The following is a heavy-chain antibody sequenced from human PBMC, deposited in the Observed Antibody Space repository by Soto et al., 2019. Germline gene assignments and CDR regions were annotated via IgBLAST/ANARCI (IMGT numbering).Heavy chain of an antibody. V-gene: IGHV1-69*01. J-gene: IGHJ4*02. Sequence: QVQLVQSGGEVKKPGSSVKVSCKASGGTFSSYAISWVRHSPGQGREWMGVIIPIFGTANYAQKFQGRVTITADESTSTAYMELSSLRSEDTAVYYCAREGVFGELPFDYWGQGTLVTESS. CDR2: IIPIFGTA. D-gene: IGHD3-10*02. CDR1: GGTFSSYA. CDR3: AREGVFGELPFDY.